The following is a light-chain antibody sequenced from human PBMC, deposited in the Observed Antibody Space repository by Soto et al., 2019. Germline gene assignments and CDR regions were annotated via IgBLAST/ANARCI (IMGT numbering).Light chain of an antibody. CDR1: SSDVGSYSH. CDR3: VSYTGSSTSYV. Sequence: QSALTQPASVSGSPGQSITISYTGTSSDVGSYSHVAWYQQFPGKTPKLIIYEVTYRPSGVSHRFSASKSGNTASLTISGLQAGDEADYYCVSYTGSSTSYVFGTGTKVTVL. V-gene: IGLV2-14*01. J-gene: IGLJ1*01. CDR2: EVT.